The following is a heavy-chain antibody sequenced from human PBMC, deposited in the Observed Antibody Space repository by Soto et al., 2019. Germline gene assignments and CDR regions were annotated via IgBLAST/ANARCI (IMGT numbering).Heavy chain of an antibody. CDR3: AREQKPLNIEWELRFDY. CDR1: GFTFRSYA. J-gene: IGHJ4*02. V-gene: IGHV3-30-3*01. CDR2: ISYDGSNK. Sequence: GGSLRLSCAASGFTFRSYAMHWVRQAPGKGLEWVAVISYDGSNKYYADSVKGRFTISRDNSKNTLYLQMNSLRAEDTAVYYCAREQKPLNIEWELRFDYWGQGTLVTVSS. D-gene: IGHD1-26*01.